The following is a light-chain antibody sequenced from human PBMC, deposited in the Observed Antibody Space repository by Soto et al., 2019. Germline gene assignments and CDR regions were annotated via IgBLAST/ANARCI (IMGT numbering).Light chain of an antibody. CDR1: SGSIASNY. CDR2: EDN. CDR3: QSYDSSSHVV. Sequence: NFMLTQPHSVSESPGKTVTISCAASSGSIASNYVQWYQLRPGSAPTLMIYEDNQRPSGVPDRFSGSIDSSSNSASLTISALKTEDEADYYCQSYDSSSHVVFGGGTQLTVL. J-gene: IGLJ2*01. V-gene: IGLV6-57*02.